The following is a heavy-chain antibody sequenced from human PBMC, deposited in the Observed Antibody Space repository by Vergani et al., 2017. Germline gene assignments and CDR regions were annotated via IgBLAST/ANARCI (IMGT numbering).Heavy chain of an antibody. Sequence: EVQLVESGGGLVKPGGSLRLSCAASGFTFSNAWMSWVRQAPGKGLEWVGRIKSKTDGGTTDYAAPVKGRFTISRDDSKNTLYLQMNSLKTEDTAVYYCASGITGTTIRVRAFDIWGQGTMVTVSS. CDR2: IKSKTDGGTT. CDR3: ASGITGTTIRVRAFDI. D-gene: IGHD1-7*01. V-gene: IGHV3-15*01. CDR1: GFTFSNAW. J-gene: IGHJ3*02.